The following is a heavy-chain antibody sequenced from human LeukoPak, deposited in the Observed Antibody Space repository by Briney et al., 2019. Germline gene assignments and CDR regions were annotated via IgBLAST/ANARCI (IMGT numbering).Heavy chain of an antibody. Sequence: ASVTVSRKASGYTFTSYDINLVRQPTAQGLEWMGWMNPNSSNTGYAQKFQGRVTMTRNTSISTAYMELSSLRSEDTAVYYCASAPCSGGSCPPRDAFDIWGRGTMVTVSS. J-gene: IGHJ3*02. D-gene: IGHD2-15*01. CDR1: GYTFTSYD. V-gene: IGHV1-8*01. CDR2: MNPNSSNT. CDR3: ASAPCSGGSCPPRDAFDI.